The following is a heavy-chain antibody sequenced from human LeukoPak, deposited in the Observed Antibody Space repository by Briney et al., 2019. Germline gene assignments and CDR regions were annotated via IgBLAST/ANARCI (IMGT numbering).Heavy chain of an antibody. CDR3: ARDTCTNGVCSLDY. CDR1: GGSISSYY. CDR2: IYYSGST. V-gene: IGHV4-59*01. Sequence: SSETLSLTCTVSGGSISSYYWSWIRQPPGKGLEWFGYIYYSGSTNYNPSLESRVTISLDTSKNQFSLKLSSVTAADTAVYYCARDTCTNGVCSLDYWGQGTLVTVSS. J-gene: IGHJ4*02. D-gene: IGHD2-8*01.